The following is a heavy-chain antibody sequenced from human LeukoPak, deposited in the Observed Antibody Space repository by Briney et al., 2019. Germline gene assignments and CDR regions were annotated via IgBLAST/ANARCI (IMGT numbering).Heavy chain of an antibody. CDR2: IYYSGST. J-gene: IGHJ6*02. CDR3: ARGGWGQKYYYYYYGMDV. CDR1: GGSISSYY. D-gene: IGHD3-10*01. Sequence: PSETLSLTCTVSGGSISSYYWSRIRQPPGKGLEWIGYIYYSGSTNYNPSLKSRVTISVDTSKNQFSLKLSSVTAADTAVYYCARGGWGQKYYYYYYGMDVWGQGTTVTVSS. V-gene: IGHV4-59*01.